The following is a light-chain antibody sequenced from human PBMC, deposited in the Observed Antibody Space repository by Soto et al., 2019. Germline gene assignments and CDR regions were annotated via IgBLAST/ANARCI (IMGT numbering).Light chain of an antibody. Sequence: QSVLTQPPSASGSPGQSVTIPCTGTSSDVGGYNYVSWYQQHPGKAPKLMIYEVNKRPSGVPDRFSGSKSGNTASLTVSGLQAEDEADYYCSSYAGSNNKVFGTGTKVTVL. J-gene: IGLJ1*01. CDR3: SSYAGSNNKV. CDR2: EVN. V-gene: IGLV2-8*01. CDR1: SSDVGGYNY.